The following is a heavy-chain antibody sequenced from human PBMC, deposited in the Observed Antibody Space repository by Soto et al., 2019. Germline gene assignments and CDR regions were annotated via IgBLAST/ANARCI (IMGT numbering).Heavy chain of an antibody. V-gene: IGHV1-69*01. D-gene: IGHD3-22*01. CDR2: IIPIFGTA. J-gene: IGHJ3*02. CDR1: GGTFSSYA. Sequence: QVQLVQSGAEVKKPGSSVKVSCKASGGTFSSYAISWVRQAPGQGLEWMGGIIPIFGTANYAQKFQGRVTINADDSTSTAYMELSSLRSEDTAVYYCARVLKGYYDSSGYAFDIWGQGTMVTVSS. CDR3: ARVLKGYYDSSGYAFDI.